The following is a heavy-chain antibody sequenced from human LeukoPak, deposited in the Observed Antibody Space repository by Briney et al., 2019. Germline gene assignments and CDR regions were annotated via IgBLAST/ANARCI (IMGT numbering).Heavy chain of an antibody. J-gene: IGHJ4*02. CDR2: IYYSGIT. V-gene: IGHV4-39*01. Sequence: SETLSLTCTVSGGSISSSSYFWGWIRQPPGKGLEWIGTIYYSGITYYNPSLKRRVTISVDTSKNQFSLKLSSVTAADTAVYYCARHLYDILTGYAYYFDYWGQGTLVTVSS. CDR1: GGSISSSSYF. D-gene: IGHD3-9*01. CDR3: ARHLYDILTGYAYYFDY.